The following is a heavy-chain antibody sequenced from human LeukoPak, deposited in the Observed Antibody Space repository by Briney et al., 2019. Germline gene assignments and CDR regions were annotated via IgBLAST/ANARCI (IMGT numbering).Heavy chain of an antibody. CDR1: GGSISSSSYY. D-gene: IGHD3-3*01. CDR3: ARHVEVRSGYYFWFDP. Sequence: PSETLSLTCTVSGGSISSSSYYWGWIRQPPGKGLEWIGSIYYSGSTYYNPSLKSRVTISVDTSQNQFSLKLSSVTAADTAVYYCARHVEVRSGYYFWFDPWGQGTLVTVSS. V-gene: IGHV4-39*01. J-gene: IGHJ5*02. CDR2: IYYSGST.